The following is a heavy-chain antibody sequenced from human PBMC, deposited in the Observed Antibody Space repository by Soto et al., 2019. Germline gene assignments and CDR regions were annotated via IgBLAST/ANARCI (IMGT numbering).Heavy chain of an antibody. V-gene: IGHV3-64*01. CDR3: VRRVSGNYDS. CDR1: GFTFSSYD. CDR2: ISSNGGTT. J-gene: IGHJ5*01. Sequence: EVQLAESGGGMVQPGGSLRLSCVASGFTFSSYDMHWVRQAPGKGLEYVSSISSNGGTTYYGNSVKGRFTISRDNSKNTLYLQMGSLRVEDMAVYYCVRRVSGNYDSWGQGTVVTVSS. D-gene: IGHD1-7*01.